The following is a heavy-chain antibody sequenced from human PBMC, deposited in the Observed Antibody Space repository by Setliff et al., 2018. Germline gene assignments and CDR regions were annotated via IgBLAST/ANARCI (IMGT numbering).Heavy chain of an antibody. CDR1: GYTFTSYY. Sequence: ASVKVSCKASGYTFTSYYIHWVRQAPGQGLEWMGVINPKNGGATYPQNLQGRVTMTRDTSMSTVYMELSSLRFEDAAVYYCARERAGGRGFTFGAIYYYYGMDVWGQGTTVTVSS. D-gene: IGHD3-16*01. J-gene: IGHJ6*02. V-gene: IGHV1-46*01. CDR2: INPKNGGA. CDR3: ARERAGGRGFTFGAIYYYYGMDV.